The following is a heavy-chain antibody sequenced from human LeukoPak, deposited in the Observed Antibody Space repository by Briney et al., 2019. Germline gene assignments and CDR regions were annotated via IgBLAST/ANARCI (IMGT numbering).Heavy chain of an antibody. D-gene: IGHD5-12*01. V-gene: IGHV1-2*02. CDR2: INPNSGGT. Sequence: ASVKVSCKASGYNFTGNYMHWVRQAPGQGLEWMGWINPNSGGTNYAQKFQGRVTMTRDTPIGTAYMELRRLRSDDTAVYYCASTGGYSGYEVYYYYYYMDVWGKGTTVTVSS. J-gene: IGHJ6*03. CDR1: GYNFTGNY. CDR3: ASTGGYSGYEVYYYYYYMDV.